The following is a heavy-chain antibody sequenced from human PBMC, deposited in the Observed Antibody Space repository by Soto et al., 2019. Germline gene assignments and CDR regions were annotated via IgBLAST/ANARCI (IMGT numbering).Heavy chain of an antibody. J-gene: IGHJ6*02. CDR1: GYSFTSYW. Sequence: GESLKISCKGSGYSFTSYWIGWVRQMPGKGLEWMGIIYPGDSDTRYSPSFQGQVTISTDKSISTAYLQWSSLKASDTAMYYCATTSAAGKYYYGMHVWGQGTTVTVSS. V-gene: IGHV5-51*01. CDR3: ATTSAAGKYYYGMHV. CDR2: IYPGDSDT. D-gene: IGHD6-13*01.